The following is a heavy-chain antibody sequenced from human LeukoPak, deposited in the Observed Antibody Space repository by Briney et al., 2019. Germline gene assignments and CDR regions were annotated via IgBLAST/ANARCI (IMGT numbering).Heavy chain of an antibody. D-gene: IGHD5-18*01. V-gene: IGHV4-39*07. CDR1: GGSISSSTYY. CDR2: IYYSGST. Sequence: SETLSLTCIVSGGSISSSTYYWGWIRQPPGKGLEWIGSIYYSGSTYYTPSLKSRVTIFVDTSKNQFSLKLSSVTAADTAVYYCARGYSYGYRPMDYWGQGTLVTVSS. CDR3: ARGYSYGYRPMDY. J-gene: IGHJ4*02.